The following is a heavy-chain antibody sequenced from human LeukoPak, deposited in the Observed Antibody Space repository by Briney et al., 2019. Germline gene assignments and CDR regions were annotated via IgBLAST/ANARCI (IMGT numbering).Heavy chain of an antibody. CDR3: AKKKSTTNGGFDY. CDR1: GFTFSDYW. Sequence: GGSLRLSCAASGFTFSDYWMHWVRQAPGKGLVWVSRINIDGSDTTYADSVKGRFTISRDNAKSTLYLQMNSLRVEDTAVYFCAKKKSTTNGGFDYWGQGTLVTVSS. D-gene: IGHD7-27*01. V-gene: IGHV3-74*01. J-gene: IGHJ4*02. CDR2: INIDGSDT.